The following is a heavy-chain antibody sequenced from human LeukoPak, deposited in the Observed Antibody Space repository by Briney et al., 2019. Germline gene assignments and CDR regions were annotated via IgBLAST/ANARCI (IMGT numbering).Heavy chain of an antibody. J-gene: IGHJ4*02. CDR1: GFTFSSYA. CDR3: ARDGAYYGDYPDY. V-gene: IGHV3-74*01. Sequence: GGSLRLSCAASGFTFSSYAMSWVRQAPGKGLVWVSRINSDGSSTTYADSVKGRFTISRDNAKNTLYLQMNSLRVEDTAVYYCARDGAYYGDYPDYWGQGTLVTVSS. CDR2: INSDGSST. D-gene: IGHD4-17*01.